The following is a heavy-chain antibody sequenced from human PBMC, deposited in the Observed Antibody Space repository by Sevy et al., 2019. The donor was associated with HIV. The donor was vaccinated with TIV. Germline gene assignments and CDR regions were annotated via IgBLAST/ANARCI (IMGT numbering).Heavy chain of an antibody. CDR1: GGSISSYY. Sequence: ETLSLTCTVSGGSISSYYWSWIRQPPGKGLEWIGYIYYSGSTNYNPSLKSRVTISVDTSKNQFSLKLSSVTAADTAVYDCARGSSYGSGVTFDPWGQGTLVTVSS. CDR2: IYYSGST. V-gene: IGHV4-59*01. J-gene: IGHJ5*02. D-gene: IGHD3-10*01. CDR3: ARGSSYGSGVTFDP.